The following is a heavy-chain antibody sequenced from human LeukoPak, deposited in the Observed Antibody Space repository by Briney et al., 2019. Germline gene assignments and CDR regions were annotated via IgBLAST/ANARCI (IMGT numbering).Heavy chain of an antibody. Sequence: SETLSLTCAVSGYSISSGYYWGWIRQPPGKGLEWIGSIYHSGSTYYNPSLKSRITISVDTSKNQFSLKLSSVTAADTAVYYCARSAAAGMIFDYWGQGTLVTVSS. D-gene: IGHD6-13*01. J-gene: IGHJ4*02. V-gene: IGHV4-38-2*01. CDR1: GYSISSGYY. CDR3: ARSAAAGMIFDY. CDR2: IYHSGST.